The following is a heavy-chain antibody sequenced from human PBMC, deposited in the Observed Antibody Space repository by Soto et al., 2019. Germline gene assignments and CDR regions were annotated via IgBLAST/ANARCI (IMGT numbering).Heavy chain of an antibody. V-gene: IGHV5-51*01. J-gene: IGHJ4*02. CDR1: GYSFRNFW. D-gene: IGHD2-8*01. CDR3: ARQYGVSLDY. Sequence: GESLKISCMGSGYSFRNFWIGWVRQMPGRGLEWMGIIYPGDSDTKYTPSFQGQVTISVDRSISTAYLQWSSLKASDTAIYYCARQYGVSLDYWGQGTLVTAPQ. CDR2: IYPGDSDT.